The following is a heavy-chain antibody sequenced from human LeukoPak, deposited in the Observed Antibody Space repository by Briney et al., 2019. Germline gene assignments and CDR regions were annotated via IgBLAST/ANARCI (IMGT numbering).Heavy chain of an antibody. J-gene: IGHJ5*02. CDR3: AREHCSSTSCYTAWFDP. V-gene: IGHV5-51*01. D-gene: IGHD2-2*02. Sequence: GESLKISCKGSGYSFTSYWIGWVRQMPGKGLEWMGIIYPGDSDTRYSPSFQGQVTISADKSISTAYLQWSSLKASDTAMYYCAREHCSSTSCYTAWFDPWGQGTPVTVSS. CDR1: GYSFTSYW. CDR2: IYPGDSDT.